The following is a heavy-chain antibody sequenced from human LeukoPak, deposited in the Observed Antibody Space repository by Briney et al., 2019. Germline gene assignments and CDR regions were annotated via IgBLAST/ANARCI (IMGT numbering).Heavy chain of an antibody. V-gene: IGHV3-33*08. D-gene: IGHD2-15*01. CDR3: ARDFCSGGSCYPDAFDI. CDR1: GFTFSSYA. Sequence: GGSLRLSCAASGFTFSSYAMHWVRQATGKGLEWVAVIWYDGTNTYYADSVKGRFTISRDNSKNTLYLQMNSLRAEDTAVYYCARDFCSGGSCYPDAFDIWGQGTMVTVSS. CDR2: IWYDGTNT. J-gene: IGHJ3*02.